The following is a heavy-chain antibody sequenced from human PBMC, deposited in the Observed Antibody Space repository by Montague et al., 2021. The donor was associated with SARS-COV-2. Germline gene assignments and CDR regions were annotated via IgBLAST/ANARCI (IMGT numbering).Heavy chain of an antibody. J-gene: IGHJ3*02. CDR2: INHSGST. Sequence: SETLSLTCAVYGGSFSGYYWSWIRQPPGKELEWIGEINHSGSTYYNPSLKSRVTISVDTSKNQFSLKLSSVTAADTAVYYCARHGYYETYDAFDIWGQGTMVTVSS. CDR3: ARHGYYETYDAFDI. CDR1: GGSFSGYY. D-gene: IGHD3-22*01. V-gene: IGHV4-34*01.